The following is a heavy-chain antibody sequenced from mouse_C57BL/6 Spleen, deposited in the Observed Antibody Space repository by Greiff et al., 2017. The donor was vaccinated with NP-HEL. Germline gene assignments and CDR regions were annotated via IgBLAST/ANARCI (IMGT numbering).Heavy chain of an antibody. Sequence: QVQLQQPGAELVKPGSSVKLSCTASGYTFTSYWMYWVKQRPIQGLEWIGNIDPSDSDTHYNQKFKDKATMTVDKSSSTSYMQLSSLTSEDSAVYYCAREGDNDGDYAMDYWGQGTSVTVSS. V-gene: IGHV1-52*01. CDR3: AREGDNDGDYAMDY. D-gene: IGHD2-4*01. J-gene: IGHJ4*01. CDR1: GYTFTSYW. CDR2: IDPSDSDT.